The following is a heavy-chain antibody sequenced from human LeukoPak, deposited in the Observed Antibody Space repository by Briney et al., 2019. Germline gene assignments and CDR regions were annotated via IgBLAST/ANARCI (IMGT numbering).Heavy chain of an antibody. D-gene: IGHD3-16*02. V-gene: IGHV3-23*01. CDR3: AKDRNDYDYVWGSYRYWDCFDY. J-gene: IGHJ4*02. CDR2: ISGSGGST. CDR1: GFTFSSYA. Sequence: PGGSLRLSCAASGFTFSSYAMSWVRQAPGKGLEWASAISGSGGSTYYADSVKGRFTISRDNSKNTLYLQMNSLRAEDTAVYYCAKDRNDYDYVWGSYRYWDCFDYWGQGTLVTVSS.